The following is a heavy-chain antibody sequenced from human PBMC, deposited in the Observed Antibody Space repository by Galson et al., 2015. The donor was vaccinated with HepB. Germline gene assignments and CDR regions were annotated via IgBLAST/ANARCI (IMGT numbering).Heavy chain of an antibody. D-gene: IGHD6-25*01. Sequence: PALVKPTQTLTLTCTFSGFSLSTTGVGVGWIGQPPRKALEWLALLYWDDDKRYSPSLKSRLTITKDTSKNQVVLTMTNVDPVDTATYYCAHSTYSSGIEYWGQGILVTVSS. CDR3: AHSTYSSGIEY. J-gene: IGHJ4*02. CDR2: LYWDDDK. CDR1: GFSLSTTGVG. V-gene: IGHV2-5*02.